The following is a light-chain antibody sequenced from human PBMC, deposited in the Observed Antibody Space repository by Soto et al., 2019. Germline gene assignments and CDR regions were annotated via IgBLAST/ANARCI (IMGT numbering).Light chain of an antibody. J-gene: IGKJ4*01. CDR1: QSVSSY. Sequence: EIVLTQSPATLSLSPGERATLSCRASQSVSSYLAWYQQKPGKAPRLLIYDASNRDTGIPARFSGSGSGTDFTITISRLEPEDFAVYYCQQRSNLPLTFGGGTKVEIK. V-gene: IGKV3-11*01. CDR2: DAS. CDR3: QQRSNLPLT.